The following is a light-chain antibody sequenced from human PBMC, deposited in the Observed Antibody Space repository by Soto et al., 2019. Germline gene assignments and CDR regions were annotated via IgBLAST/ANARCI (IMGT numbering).Light chain of an antibody. Sequence: DIQMTQSPSSLSASVRDRVSITCQASQGIKDSLNWYQQKPGKAPKLLIYDAATLETGVPSRFSGGGSGMQFTIIISSQQLDYAATYYCQQYDSLPLTFGGGTKVEIK. CDR1: QGIKDS. J-gene: IGKJ4*02. CDR2: DAA. V-gene: IGKV1-33*01. CDR3: QQYDSLPLT.